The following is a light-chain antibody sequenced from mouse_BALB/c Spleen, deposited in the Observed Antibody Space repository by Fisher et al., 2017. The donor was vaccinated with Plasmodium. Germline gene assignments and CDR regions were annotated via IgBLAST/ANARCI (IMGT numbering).Light chain of an antibody. CDR2: YAS. J-gene: IGKJ5*01. CDR3: QQSNSWPLT. V-gene: IGKV5-45*01. CDR1: QSISNY. Sequence: DIVMTQTPATLSVTPGDRVSLSCRASQSISNYLHWYQQKSHESPRPLIMYASQSISGIPSRFSGSGSGTDFTLSINSVETEDFGVYFCQQSNSWPLTFGAGTKLELK.